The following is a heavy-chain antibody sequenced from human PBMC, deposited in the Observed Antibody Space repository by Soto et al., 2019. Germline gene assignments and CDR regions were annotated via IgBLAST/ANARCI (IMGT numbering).Heavy chain of an antibody. Sequence: SLRLSCVASGLTLEDYAMHWVLQAPGKGLEWVSGISWNSDNIDYADSVKGRFTISRDNARNSLYLHMNSLRVEDTALYYCTKAAVPSGIRWFDPWGQGTLVTVSS. V-gene: IGHV3-9*01. CDR1: GLTLEDYA. J-gene: IGHJ5*02. CDR2: ISWNSDNI. CDR3: TKAAVPSGIRWFDP. D-gene: IGHD2-15*01.